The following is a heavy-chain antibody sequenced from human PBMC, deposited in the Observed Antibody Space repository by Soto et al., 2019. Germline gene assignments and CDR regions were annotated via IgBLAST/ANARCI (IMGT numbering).Heavy chain of an antibody. CDR1: CYTFTSYG. Sequence: SVKVSCKASCYTFTSYGSSLLRQAPGQGLEWMGWISAYNGNTNYAQKLQGRVTMTTDTSTSTAYMELRSLRSDDTAVYYCARRGYCSGGSCGFDYWGQGTLVTVSS. D-gene: IGHD2-15*01. CDR2: ISAYNGNT. CDR3: ARRGYCSGGSCGFDY. V-gene: IGHV1-18*01. J-gene: IGHJ4*02.